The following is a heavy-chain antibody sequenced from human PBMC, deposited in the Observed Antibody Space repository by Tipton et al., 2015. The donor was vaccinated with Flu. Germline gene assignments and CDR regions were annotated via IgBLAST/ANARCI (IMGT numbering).Heavy chain of an antibody. V-gene: IGHV4-38-2*01. D-gene: IGHD4-11*01. J-gene: IGHJ5*01. CDR2: VHRSGNG. CDR3: ARRDYSIYVSEPPNWFDP. CDR1: GDSIGSPYF. Sequence: TLSLTCSVSGDSIGSPYFWGWIRKPPGGGLEWIGNVHRSGNGYYKPSLKSRVSISVDTSKNQFSLKLTSVTAAATAVYYCARRDYSIYVSEPPNWFDPWCQGFLVTVSS.